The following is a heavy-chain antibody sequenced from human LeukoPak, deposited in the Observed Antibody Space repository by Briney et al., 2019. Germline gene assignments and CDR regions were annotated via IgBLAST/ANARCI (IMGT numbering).Heavy chain of an antibody. V-gene: IGHV4-39*01. Sequence: SETLSLTCTVSGGSISSSSYYWGWIRQPPGKGLEWIGSIYYSGSTYYNPSLKSRVTISADTSKNQFSLKLSSVTAADTAVYYCARGYYFDYWGQGTLVTVSS. J-gene: IGHJ4*02. CDR1: GGSISSSSYY. D-gene: IGHD3-22*01. CDR3: ARGYYFDY. CDR2: IYYSGST.